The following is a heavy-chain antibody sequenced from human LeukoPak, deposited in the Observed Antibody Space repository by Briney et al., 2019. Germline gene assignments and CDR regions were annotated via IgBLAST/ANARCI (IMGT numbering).Heavy chain of an antibody. D-gene: IGHD6-6*01. J-gene: IGHJ4*02. CDR1: GFTFTLSSYG. CDR2: ISYEGSLK. V-gene: IGHV3-33*01. Sequence: GGSLRLSCAASGFTFTLSSYGMHWVRQAPGKGLEWVAVISYEGSLKYYADSVKGRFTISRDTSKNMLYLQMNSLRAEDTAVYYCSRYNTSSWDYWGQGNLVTVSS. CDR3: SRYNTSSWDY.